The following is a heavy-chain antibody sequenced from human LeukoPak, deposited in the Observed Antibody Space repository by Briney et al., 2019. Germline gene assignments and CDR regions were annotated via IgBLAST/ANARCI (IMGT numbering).Heavy chain of an antibody. J-gene: IGHJ4*02. CDR3: ARSYYGSGSYPFAY. V-gene: IGHV3-66*01. D-gene: IGHD3-10*01. CDR1: GFTVSSNY. Sequence: GGSLRLSCAASGFTVSSNYMSWVRQAPGKGLEWVSVIYSGGSTYYADSVKGRFTISRDNSKNTLYLQMNSLRAEDTAVYYCARSYYGSGSYPFAYWGQGTLVTVSS. CDR2: IYSGGST.